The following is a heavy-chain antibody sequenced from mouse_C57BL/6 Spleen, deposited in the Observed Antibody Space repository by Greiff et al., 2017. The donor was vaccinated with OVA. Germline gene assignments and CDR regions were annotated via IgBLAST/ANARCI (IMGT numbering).Heavy chain of an antibody. D-gene: IGHD1-1*01. CDR1: GYTFTDYY. Sequence: QVQLKQSGAELVRPGASVKLSCKASGYTFTDYYINWVKQRPGQGLEWIARIYPGSGNTYYNEKFKGKATLTAEKSSSTAYMQLSSLTSEDSAVYFCARSTSTVVPYYYAMDYWGQGTSVTVSS. CDR3: ARSTSTVVPYYYAMDY. CDR2: IYPGSGNT. V-gene: IGHV1-76*01. J-gene: IGHJ4*01.